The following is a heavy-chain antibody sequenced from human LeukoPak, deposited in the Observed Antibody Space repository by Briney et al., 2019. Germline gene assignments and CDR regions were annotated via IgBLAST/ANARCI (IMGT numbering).Heavy chain of an antibody. CDR1: GFPFSDHE. CDR2: ISSDSKSI. J-gene: IGHJ4*02. Sequence: GGSLRLSCAASGFPFSDHEMNWVRQAPGKGLEWVSSISSDSKSIYYADSVKGRFIISRDNAKNSLFLQMDSLRAEDTALYYCTRGSYGDYGYWGQGTLVTVSS. D-gene: IGHD4-17*01. CDR3: TRGSYGDYGY. V-gene: IGHV3-21*01.